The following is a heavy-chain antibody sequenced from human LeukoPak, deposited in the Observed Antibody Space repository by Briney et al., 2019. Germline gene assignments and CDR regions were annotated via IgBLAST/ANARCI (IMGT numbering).Heavy chain of an antibody. CDR3: ARQQLVRSYYYYGMDV. CDR2: ISYDGSNK. D-gene: IGHD6-13*01. CDR1: GFTFSSYT. Sequence: TGGSLRLSCADSGFTFSSYTMHWVRQAPGKGLEWVAIISYDGSNKYYADSVKGRFTISRDNSKNTLYLQMNSLRAEDTAVYYCARQQLVRSYYYYGMDVWGQGTAVTVSS. V-gene: IGHV3-30-3*01. J-gene: IGHJ6*02.